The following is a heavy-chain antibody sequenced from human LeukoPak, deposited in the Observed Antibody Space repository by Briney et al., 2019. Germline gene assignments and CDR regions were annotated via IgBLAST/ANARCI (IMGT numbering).Heavy chain of an antibody. CDR2: IRYDGSNK. J-gene: IGHJ4*02. D-gene: IGHD2-15*01. CDR3: AKDPERYCSGGSCYSLDY. Sequence: HPGGSLRLSCAASGFTFSSYGMHWVRQAPGKGLEWVAFIRYDGSNKYYADSVKGRFTISRDNSKNTLYLQMNSLRAEDTAVYYCAKDPERYCSGGSCYSLDYWGQGTLVTVSS. CDR1: GFTFSSYG. V-gene: IGHV3-30*02.